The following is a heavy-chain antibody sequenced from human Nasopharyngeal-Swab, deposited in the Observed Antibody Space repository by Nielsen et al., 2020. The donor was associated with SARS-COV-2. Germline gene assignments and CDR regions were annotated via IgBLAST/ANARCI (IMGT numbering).Heavy chain of an antibody. D-gene: IGHD6-19*01. V-gene: IGHV3-9*01. Sequence: SLKTSCAASGFTFDYYAMHWVRQPPGKRLEWVSGISWNGGSIGYADSVKGLFTTSRDNAKNSLYLQMNSLRAEDTALYYCAKDMGRSGPEYFDLWGRGTLVTVSS. CDR2: ISWNGGSI. J-gene: IGHJ2*01. CDR1: GFTFDYYA. CDR3: AKDMGRSGPEYFDL.